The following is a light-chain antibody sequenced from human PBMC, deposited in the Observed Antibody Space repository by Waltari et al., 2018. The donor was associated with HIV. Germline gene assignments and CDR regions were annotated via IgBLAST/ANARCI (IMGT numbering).Light chain of an antibody. CDR3: QVWDSSSDHWV. Sequence: SYVLTQPPSVSVAPGQPAKITCAGNNIGTNSVHWYQQKPGQAPVLVVYDDIDRPSGIPERFSGSNSGNTATLTISRVEAGDEADYYCQVWDSSSDHWVFGGGTKLTVL. V-gene: IGLV3-21*02. CDR1: NIGTNS. J-gene: IGLJ3*02. CDR2: DDI.